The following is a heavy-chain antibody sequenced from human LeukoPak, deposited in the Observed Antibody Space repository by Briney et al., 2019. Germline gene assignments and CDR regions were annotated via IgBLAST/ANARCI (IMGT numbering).Heavy chain of an antibody. CDR1: GGTFSSYA. D-gene: IGHD6-6*01. J-gene: IGHJ4*02. CDR3: ARDVKPISSSSHNFDY. Sequence: ASVKVSCKASGGTFSSYAISWVRQAPGQGLEWMGWISAYNGNTNYAQKLQGRVTMTTDTSTSTAYMELRSLRSDDTAVYYCARDVKPISSSSHNFDYWGQGTLVTVSS. CDR2: ISAYNGNT. V-gene: IGHV1-18*01.